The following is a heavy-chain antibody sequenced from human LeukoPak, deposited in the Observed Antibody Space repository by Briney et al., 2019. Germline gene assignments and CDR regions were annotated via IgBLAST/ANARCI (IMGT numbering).Heavy chain of an antibody. J-gene: IGHJ4*02. CDR2: IYYSGST. CDR3: ARNGYGDSYYFDY. D-gene: IGHD4-17*01. V-gene: IGHV4-31*03. CDR1: GGSISSGGYY. Sequence: PSETLSLTCTVSGGSISSGGYYWSWIRQHPGKGLEWIGYIYYSGSTYYNPSLKSRVTISVDTSKNQFSLKLSSVTAADTAVYYCARNGYGDSYYFDYWGQGTLVTVSS.